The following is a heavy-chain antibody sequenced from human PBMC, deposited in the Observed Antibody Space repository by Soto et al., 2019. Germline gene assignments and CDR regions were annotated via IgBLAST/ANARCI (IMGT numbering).Heavy chain of an antibody. Sequence: SETLSLTCSVSGGSIRRRGYYWSWIRQRPGEGLEWIGFVYYSGITDYNPSLKSRVTISSDTSRNQFSLSLYSVTAADTAVYYCASSGGPEGDWFDPWGQGILVTVSS. V-gene: IGHV4-31*02. D-gene: IGHD2-15*01. CDR1: GGSIRRRGYY. J-gene: IGHJ5*02. CDR3: ASSGGPEGDWFDP. CDR2: VYYSGIT.